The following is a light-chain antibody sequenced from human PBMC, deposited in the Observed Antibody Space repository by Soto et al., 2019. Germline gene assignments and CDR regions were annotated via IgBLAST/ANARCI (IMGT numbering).Light chain of an antibody. CDR3: QQYGSSPLT. Sequence: EIVLTQSPGTLSLSPGERATLSCRASQSVRSNELAWYQQKPGQAPRLLIYGASSRATAIPDRVSGSGSGTDFTLTISRLEPDDFAVYYCQQYGSSPLTFGGGTKVE. V-gene: IGKV3-20*01. J-gene: IGKJ4*01. CDR2: GAS. CDR1: QSVRSNE.